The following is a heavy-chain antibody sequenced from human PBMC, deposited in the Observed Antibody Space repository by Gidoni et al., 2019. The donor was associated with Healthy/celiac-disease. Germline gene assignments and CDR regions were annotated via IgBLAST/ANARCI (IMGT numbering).Heavy chain of an antibody. CDR3: ARGQELGVVVAAFLKW. V-gene: IGHV3-33*01. Sequence: QVQLVESGGGVVQPGRSLRLSCAASGFTFSSYGMHWVRQAPGKGLEWVAVIWYDGSNKYYADSVKGRFTISRDNSKNTLYLQMNSLRAEDTAVYYCARGQELGVVVAAFLKWWGQGTLVTVSS. J-gene: IGHJ4*02. D-gene: IGHD2-15*01. CDR2: IWYDGSNK. CDR1: GFTFSSYG.